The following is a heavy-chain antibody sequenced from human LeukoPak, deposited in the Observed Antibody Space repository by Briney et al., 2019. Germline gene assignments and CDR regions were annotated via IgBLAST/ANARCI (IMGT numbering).Heavy chain of an antibody. D-gene: IGHD6-19*01. V-gene: IGHV4-4*08. CDR1: GGSINSHC. CDR3: VRRDTGWNYFDY. CDR2: IYSTGKN. J-gene: IGHJ4*02. Sequence: SETLSLTCAVSGGSINSHCWGWIRQPPGKGLQWIGDIYSTGKNNYNPSLKSRVTISLDMSKSHLSLNLTSVLAADTAIYYCVRRDTGWNYFDYWGQGILVTVSS.